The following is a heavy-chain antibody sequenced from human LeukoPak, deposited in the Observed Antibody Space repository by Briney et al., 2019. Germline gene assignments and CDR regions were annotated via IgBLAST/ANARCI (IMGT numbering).Heavy chain of an antibody. CDR1: GFTFSGYG. Sequence: GGSLRLSCAASGFTFSGYGMHWVRQPPGKALEWVAFIHYDGSDKYYADSVKGRFTISRDNSKNTLYLQMNSLRAEDKAVYYCAKDLGNSFDYWGQGTLVTVSS. J-gene: IGHJ4*02. CDR2: IHYDGSDK. CDR3: AKDLGNSFDY. D-gene: IGHD4-23*01. V-gene: IGHV3-30*02.